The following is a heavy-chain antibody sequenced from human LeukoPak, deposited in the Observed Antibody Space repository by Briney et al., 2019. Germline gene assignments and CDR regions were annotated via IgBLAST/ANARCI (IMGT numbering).Heavy chain of an antibody. CDR3: ARSARVVVAATPTNWFDP. V-gene: IGHV4-30-4*08. J-gene: IGHJ5*02. CDR1: SGSISSGDYY. CDR2: IYYSGST. D-gene: IGHD2-15*01. Sequence: SETLSLTCTVSSGSISSGDYYWSWIRQPPGKGLEWIGYIYYSGSTYYNPSLKSRVTISVDTSKNQFSLKLSSVTAADTAVYYCARSARVVVAATPTNWFDPWGQGTLVTVSS.